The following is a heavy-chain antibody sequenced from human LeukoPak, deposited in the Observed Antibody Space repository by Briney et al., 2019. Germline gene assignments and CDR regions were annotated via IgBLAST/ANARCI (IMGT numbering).Heavy chain of an antibody. Sequence: GGSLRLSCAASGFTVGSNYMSWVRQAPGKGLEWVSTIYSGGSTYYADSVKGRFTISRDNSKNTLYLQMNSLRAEDTAVYYCAREITYYGMDVWGQGTTVTVSS. J-gene: IGHJ6*02. CDR3: AREITYYGMDV. CDR1: GFTVGSNY. V-gene: IGHV3-66*01. D-gene: IGHD3-16*01. CDR2: IYSGGST.